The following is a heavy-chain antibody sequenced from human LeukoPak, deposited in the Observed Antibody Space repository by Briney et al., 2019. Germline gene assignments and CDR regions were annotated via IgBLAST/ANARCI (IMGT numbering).Heavy chain of an antibody. CDR2: ISSSSSYI. V-gene: IGHV3-21*01. Sequence: GGSLRLSCAASGFTFSSYSMNWVRQAPGKGLEWDSSISSSSSYIYYADSVKGRFTISRDNAKNSLYLQMNSLRAEDTAVYYCARESCSSTSCYRDAFDIWGQGTLVTVSS. CDR3: ARESCSSTSCYRDAFDI. D-gene: IGHD2-2*02. J-gene: IGHJ3*02. CDR1: GFTFSSYS.